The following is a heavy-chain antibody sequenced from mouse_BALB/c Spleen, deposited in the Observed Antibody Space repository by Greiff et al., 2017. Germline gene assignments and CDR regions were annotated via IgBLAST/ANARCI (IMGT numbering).Heavy chain of an antibody. J-gene: IGHJ1*01. CDR3: TRSNGYWYFDV. CDR2: IYPGNSDT. V-gene: IGHV1-5*01. D-gene: IGHD1-1*01. CDR1: GYSFTSYW. Sequence: VQLQQSGTVLARPGASVKMSCKASGYSFTSYWMHWVKQRPGQGLEWIGAIYPGNSDTSYNQKFKGKAKLTAVTSASTAYMELSSLTNEDSAVYYCTRSNGYWYFDVWGAGTTGTVSS.